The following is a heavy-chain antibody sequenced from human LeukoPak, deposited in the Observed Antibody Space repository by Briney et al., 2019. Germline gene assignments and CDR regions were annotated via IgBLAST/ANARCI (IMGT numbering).Heavy chain of an antibody. CDR1: GGSLSSHY. D-gene: IGHD2-2*01. CDR2: IHDTGST. V-gene: IGHV4-59*11. CDR3: ARFSSGCSTSSCYLTY. J-gene: IGHJ4*02. Sequence: SETLSLTCSVSGGSLSSHYWSWIRQPPGKGLELTGHIHDTGSTFYNPSLRGRVTISLDTSNNQFSLKLTSMTAADMAVYYCARFSSGCSTSSCYLTYWGQGTLVTVS.